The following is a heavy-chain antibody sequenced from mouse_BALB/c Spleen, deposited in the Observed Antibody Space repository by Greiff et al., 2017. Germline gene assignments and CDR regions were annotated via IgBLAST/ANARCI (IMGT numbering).Heavy chain of an antibody. CDR2: IWRGGST. CDR1: GFSLTSYG. Sequence: QVQLQQSGPSLVQPSQSLSITCTVSGFSLTSYGVHWVRQSPGKGLEWLGVIWRGGSTDYNAAFMSRLSITKDNSKSQVFFKMNSLQADDTAIYYCAKEDQDGNYGNAMDYWGQGTSVTVSA. V-gene: IGHV2-5-1*01. D-gene: IGHD2-1*01. CDR3: AKEDQDGNYGNAMDY. J-gene: IGHJ4*01.